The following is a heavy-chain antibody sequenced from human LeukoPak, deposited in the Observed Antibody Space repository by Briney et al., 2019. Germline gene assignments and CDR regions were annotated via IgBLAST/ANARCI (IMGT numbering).Heavy chain of an antibody. Sequence: SETLSLTCTVSGGSISSYYWSWIRQPAGKGLEWIGRIYTSGSTNYNPSLKSRVTISVDTSKNQFSLKLSSVTAADTAVYYCARGDYYDTNAYYYDYWGQGTLVTVSS. CDR2: IYTSGST. J-gene: IGHJ4*02. D-gene: IGHD3-22*01. V-gene: IGHV4-4*07. CDR3: ARGDYYDTNAYYYDY. CDR1: GGSISSYY.